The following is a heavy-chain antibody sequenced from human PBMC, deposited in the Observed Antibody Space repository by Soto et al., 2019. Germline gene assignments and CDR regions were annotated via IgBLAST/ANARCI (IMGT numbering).Heavy chain of an antibody. CDR1: GGSFSGYY. V-gene: IGHV4-34*01. D-gene: IGHD2-8*02. CDR3: ARDKITGLFDY. CDR2: INHSGST. Sequence: QVQLQQWGAGLLKPSETLSLTCAVYGGSFSGYYWTWIRQPPGTGLEWIGEINHSGSTNYNPSLKRRGTISVDTSKNQFSLKLPSVTAAETAVDYCARDKITGLFDYWGQGTLVTVSS. J-gene: IGHJ4*02.